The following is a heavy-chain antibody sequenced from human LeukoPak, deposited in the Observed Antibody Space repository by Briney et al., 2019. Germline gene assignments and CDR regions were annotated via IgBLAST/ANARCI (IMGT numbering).Heavy chain of an antibody. V-gene: IGHV3-23*01. CDR3: AKDWGYGSGTYYPH. D-gene: IGHD3-10*01. CDR1: GFTFSSNS. CDR2: ITNNGATT. J-gene: IGHJ4*02. Sequence: PGGSLRLSCAASGFTFSSNSMNWVRQAPGRGLEWVSVITNNGATTYYADSVKGRFTISRDNSKNMLYPQMNSLRAEDTAVYYCAKDWGYGSGTYYPHWGQGTLVTVSS.